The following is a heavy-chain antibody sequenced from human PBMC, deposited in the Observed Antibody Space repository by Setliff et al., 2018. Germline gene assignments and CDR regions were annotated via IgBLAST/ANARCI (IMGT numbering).Heavy chain of an antibody. J-gene: IGHJ1*01. CDR2: INSSGDT. D-gene: IGHD3-22*01. Sequence: ETLSLTCAVYGGSFQGYYWSWIRQSPERGLEWIGEINSSGDTNYNPSLESRVTMSIDPSKNQFSLTLTSVRAADTAAYFCAKAKGHLGYYRLVLNYFRHWGQGTPVTVSS. CDR1: GGSFQGYY. V-gene: IGHV4-34*01. CDR3: AKAKGHLGYYRLVLNYFRH.